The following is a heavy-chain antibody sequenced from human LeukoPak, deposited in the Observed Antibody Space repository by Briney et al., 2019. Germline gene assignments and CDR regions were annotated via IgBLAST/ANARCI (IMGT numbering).Heavy chain of an antibody. CDR3: AKFWDFGDYAIDY. Sequence: SGGSLRLSCAASGFTFSNYAMSWVRQAPGKGLEWVSAVSGSGDSTYYAGSVKDRFTISRDNSKNTVYLQMNSLRAEDTAVYYCAKFWDFGDYAIDYWGQGTLVTVSS. J-gene: IGHJ4*02. CDR2: VSGSGDST. CDR1: GFTFSNYA. D-gene: IGHD4-17*01. V-gene: IGHV3-23*01.